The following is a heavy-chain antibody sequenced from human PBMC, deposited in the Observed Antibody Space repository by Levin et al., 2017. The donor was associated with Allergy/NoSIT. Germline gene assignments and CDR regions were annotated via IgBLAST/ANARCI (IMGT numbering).Heavy chain of an antibody. CDR3: ARQQPHSSSPGDYYYYYYMDV. CDR2: IYYSGST. Sequence: PSETLSLTCTVSGGSISSYYWSWIRQPPGKGLEWIGYIYYSGSTNYNPSLKSRVTISVDTSKNQFSLKLSSVTAADTAVYYCARQQPHSSSPGDYYYYYYMDVWGKGTTVTVSS. D-gene: IGHD6-13*01. CDR1: GGSISSYY. V-gene: IGHV4-59*08. J-gene: IGHJ6*03.